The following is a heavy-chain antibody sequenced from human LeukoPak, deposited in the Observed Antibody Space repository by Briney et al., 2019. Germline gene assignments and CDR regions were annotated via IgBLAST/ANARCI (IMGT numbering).Heavy chain of an antibody. J-gene: IGHJ3*02. Sequence: SETLSLTCTVSGGSISSSSYYWGWIRQPPGKGLEWIGSIYYSGSTYYNPSLKSRVTISVDTSKNQFSLKLSSVTAADTAVYYCARDQDIVVVPAAVDAFDIWGQGTMVTVSS. V-gene: IGHV4-39*07. CDR3: ARDQDIVVVPAAVDAFDI. CDR2: IYYSGST. D-gene: IGHD2-2*01. CDR1: GGSISSSSYY.